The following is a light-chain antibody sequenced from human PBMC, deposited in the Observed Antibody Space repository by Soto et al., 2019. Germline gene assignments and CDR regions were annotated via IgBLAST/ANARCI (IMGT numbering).Light chain of an antibody. CDR1: QSVSSSY. CDR3: PQYGSSPVT. V-gene: IGKV3-20*01. Sequence: EIVLTQSPGTLSLSPGERATLSCRASQSVSSSYLAWYQQKPGQAPRLLIYGASSRATGIPDRFSGSGSGTDFPLTISRLEPEDFAVYYCPQYGSSPVTFGQGTKLEIK. CDR2: GAS. J-gene: IGKJ2*01.